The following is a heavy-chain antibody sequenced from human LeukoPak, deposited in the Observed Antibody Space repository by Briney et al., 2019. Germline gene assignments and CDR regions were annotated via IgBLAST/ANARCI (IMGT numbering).Heavy chain of an antibody. D-gene: IGHD6-19*01. CDR1: GYTFTGYY. Sequence: ASVKASCKASGYTFTGYYMHWVRQAPGQGLEWMGWINPNTGGTNYAQKFQGRVTMTRDTTISTAYMELNRLTSDDTAVYYCASYPRYSSSPPFDYWGQGTLVTVSS. V-gene: IGHV1-2*02. CDR2: INPNTGGT. CDR3: ASYPRYSSSPPFDY. J-gene: IGHJ4*02.